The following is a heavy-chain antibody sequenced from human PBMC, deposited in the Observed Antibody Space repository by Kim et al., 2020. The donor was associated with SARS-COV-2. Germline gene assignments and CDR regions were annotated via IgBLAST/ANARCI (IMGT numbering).Heavy chain of an antibody. D-gene: IGHD2-2*01. Sequence: ASVKVSCKASGYTFTSYGISWVRQAPGQGLEWMGWISAYNGNTNYAQKLQGRVTMTTDTSTSTAYMELRSLRSDDTAVYYCARGIVVVPAAMPVQDYYYYYGMYVWGQGTTVTVSS. CDR1: GYTFTSYG. J-gene: IGHJ6*02. CDR3: ARGIVVVPAAMPVQDYYYYYGMYV. CDR2: ISAYNGNT. V-gene: IGHV1-18*01.